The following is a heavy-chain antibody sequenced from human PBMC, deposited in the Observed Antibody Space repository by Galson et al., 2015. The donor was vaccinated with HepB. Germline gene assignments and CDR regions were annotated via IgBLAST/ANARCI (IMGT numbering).Heavy chain of an antibody. CDR1: GYTFTSYY. D-gene: IGHD3-22*01. CDR3: ARGPGSRNSSGGGGSFQH. CDR2: INPSGGST. V-gene: IGHV1-46*01. J-gene: IGHJ1*01. Sequence: SVKVSCKASGYTFTSYYMHWVRQAPGQGLEWMGIINPSGGSTSYAQKFQDRVTMTRDTSTSTVYMELSSLRSEDTAVYYCARGPGSRNSSGGGGSFQHWGQGTLVTVSS.